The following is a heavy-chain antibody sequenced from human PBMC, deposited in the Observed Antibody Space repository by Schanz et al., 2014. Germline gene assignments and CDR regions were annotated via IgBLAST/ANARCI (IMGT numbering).Heavy chain of an antibody. J-gene: IGHJ6*02. CDR1: GYTFTGYY. D-gene: IGHD3-10*01. Sequence: QVQLVQSGAEMKKPGASVKVSCKASGYTFTGYYMHWVRQAPGQGLEWMGWINPNSGTTNYAQKLQGRVTMTTDTSTSTAYMELRSLRSDDAAVFYCARDPSFSMVRGVSIDSYYDGMDVWGQGTTGTVSS. CDR2: INPNSGTT. V-gene: IGHV1-2*02. CDR3: ARDPSFSMVRGVSIDSYYDGMDV.